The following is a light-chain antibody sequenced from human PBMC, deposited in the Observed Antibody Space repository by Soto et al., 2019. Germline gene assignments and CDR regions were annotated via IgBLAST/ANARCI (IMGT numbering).Light chain of an antibody. CDR1: SGSIASNH. V-gene: IGLV6-57*04. J-gene: IGLJ2*01. CDR3: QSYDSSNQV. CDR2: EDN. Sequence: NFMLTQPHSVSESPGKTVTISCTRSSGSIASNHVQWYQQRPGSAPTTVTYEDNQRPSGVPDRFSGSIDSSSNSASLTISGLKTEDEADYYCQSYDSSNQVFGGGTKLTVL.